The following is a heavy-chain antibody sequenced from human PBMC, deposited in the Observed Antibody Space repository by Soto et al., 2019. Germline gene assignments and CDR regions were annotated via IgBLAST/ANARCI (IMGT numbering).Heavy chain of an antibody. CDR1: GYSFTTHG. V-gene: IGHV1-18*04. Sequence: VKVSCKASGYSFTTHGISWVRRAPGHGLEWMGWISAYNGDTHYVQRFQGRLTMTTDTSTSTAYMELRSLTSDDTAVYYCARDPPFSGILRGTPLMDVWGQGTTVTVSS. CDR3: ARDPPFSGILRGTPLMDV. J-gene: IGHJ6*02. D-gene: IGHD4-17*01. CDR2: ISAYNGDT.